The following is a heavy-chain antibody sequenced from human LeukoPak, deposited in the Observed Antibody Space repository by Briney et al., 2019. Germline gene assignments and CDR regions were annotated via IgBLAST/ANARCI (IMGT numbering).Heavy chain of an antibody. V-gene: IGHV3-21*01. CDR1: GFTFSSYS. Sequence: SGGSLRLSCAASGFTFSSYSMNWVRQAPGKGLEWVSSISSSSSYIYYADSVKGRFTISRDNAKNSLYLQMNSLRAEDTAVYYCAKGWRLGDLSFLDYWGQGTLVTVSS. CDR3: AKGWRLGDLSFLDY. CDR2: ISSSSSYI. J-gene: IGHJ4*02. D-gene: IGHD3-16*02.